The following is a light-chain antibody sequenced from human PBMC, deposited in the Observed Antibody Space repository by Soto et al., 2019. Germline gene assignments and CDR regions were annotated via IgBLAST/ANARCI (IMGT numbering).Light chain of an antibody. CDR1: SSDVGGYNR. J-gene: IGLJ1*01. V-gene: IGLV2-18*01. CDR2: EAS. CDR3: SLYTSENTYV. Sequence: QSVLTQPRSVSGSPGQSVAISCTGSSSDVGGYNRVSWYQQPPGTAPKLIIYEASNRPSGVPDRFSGSKSGNTASLTISGLQAADEADYYCSLYTSENTYVFGTGTKVTVL.